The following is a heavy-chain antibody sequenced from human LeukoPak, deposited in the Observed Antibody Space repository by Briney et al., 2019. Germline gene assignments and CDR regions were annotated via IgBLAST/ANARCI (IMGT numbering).Heavy chain of an antibody. CDR3: VRHYYGSGTAKGYFQH. D-gene: IGHD3-10*01. CDR2: IYYTGST. J-gene: IGHJ1*01. Sequence: WETLSLTCAVSGGSLSSYYWSWVRQPPGAGPEWIGYIYYTGSTNYNPSLTSRVTISLDSSTNQFSLNLNSLTTADTAVYYCVRHYYGSGTAKGYFQHWGQGTLVTVSS. V-gene: IGHV4-59*01. CDR1: GGSLSSYY.